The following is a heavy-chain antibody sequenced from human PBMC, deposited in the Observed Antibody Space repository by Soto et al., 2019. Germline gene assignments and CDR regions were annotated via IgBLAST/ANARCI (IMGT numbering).Heavy chain of an antibody. CDR3: AHKGSGLYPLDY. Sequence: QITLKESGPTLVKPTQTLTLTCTFSGFSLDTSGVGVGWIRQPPGKALEWVAVIYWDDYKHFSPSLESRLTTTEETSKTLGVLTMTDMDPVDTATYYCAHKGSGLYPLDYWGQGTLVTVSS. D-gene: IGHD3-10*01. CDR2: IYWDDYK. J-gene: IGHJ4*02. CDR1: GFSLDTSGVG. V-gene: IGHV2-5*02.